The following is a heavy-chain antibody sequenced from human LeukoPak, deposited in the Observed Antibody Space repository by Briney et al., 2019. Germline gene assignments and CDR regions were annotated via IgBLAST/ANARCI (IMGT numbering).Heavy chain of an antibody. Sequence: PGGSLRLSCAASGFTFSSYAMSWVRQAPGKGLEWVSAISGSGGSTYYADSVKGRVTISRDNSKNTLYLQMNSRRAEAAAVYYCAKDEYCGGDCYSDAFDIWGQGTMVTVSS. CDR2: ISGSGGST. V-gene: IGHV3-23*01. J-gene: IGHJ3*02. CDR3: AKDEYCGGDCYSDAFDI. CDR1: GFTFSSYA. D-gene: IGHD2-21*02.